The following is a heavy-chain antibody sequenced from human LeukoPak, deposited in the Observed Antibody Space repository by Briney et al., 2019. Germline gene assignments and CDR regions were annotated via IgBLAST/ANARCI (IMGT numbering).Heavy chain of an antibody. CDR1: GFTFDDYA. Sequence: GRSLRLSCAASGFTFDDYAMHWVRQAPGKGLEWVSGISWNSGSIGYADSVKGRFTISRDNVKNTLYLQMNSLRADDTAVYYCARDGDAYNFDFWGQGALVTVSS. CDR3: ARDGDAYNFDF. J-gene: IGHJ4*02. CDR2: ISWNSGSI. V-gene: IGHV3-9*01. D-gene: IGHD5-24*01.